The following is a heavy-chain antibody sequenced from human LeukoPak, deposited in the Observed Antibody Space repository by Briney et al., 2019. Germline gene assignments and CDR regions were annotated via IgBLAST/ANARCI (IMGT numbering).Heavy chain of an antibody. CDR3: ARGLTPDAFDI. Sequence: PSGTLSLTCAVSGGSISSYYWSWIRHPPGEGLGWIGYIYYSGSTNYNPSLKSRVTISVDTSKNQFSLMLTSVTAADTAVYYCARGLTPDAFDIWGQGTMVTVSS. CDR2: IYYSGST. CDR1: GGSISSYY. V-gene: IGHV4-59*01. J-gene: IGHJ3*02.